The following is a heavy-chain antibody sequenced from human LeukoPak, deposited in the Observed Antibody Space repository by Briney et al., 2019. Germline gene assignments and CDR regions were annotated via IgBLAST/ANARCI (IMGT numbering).Heavy chain of an antibody. CDR3: AKGYCSSTSCLDAFDI. J-gene: IGHJ3*02. Sequence: GSLRLSCAASGFTFSSYSMHWVRQAPGKGLEWVAFIRYDGSNKYYADSVKGRFTISRDNSKNTLYLQMNSLRAEDTAVYYCAKGYCSSTSCLDAFDIWGQGTMVTVSS. CDR1: GFTFSSYS. D-gene: IGHD2-2*01. CDR2: IRYDGSNK. V-gene: IGHV3-30*02.